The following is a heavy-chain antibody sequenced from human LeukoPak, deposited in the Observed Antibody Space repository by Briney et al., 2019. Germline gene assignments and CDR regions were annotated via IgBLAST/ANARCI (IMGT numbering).Heavy chain of an antibody. CDR1: GGSISSGGYS. J-gene: IGHJ4*02. Sequence: SQTLSLTSAVSGGSISSGGYSWSWIRQPPGKGLEWIGYIYHSGSTYYNPSLKSRVTISVDRSKNQFSLKLSSVTAADTAVYYCASCFYGSGSYYNDHWGQGTLVTVSS. D-gene: IGHD3-10*01. V-gene: IGHV4-30-2*01. CDR2: IYHSGST. CDR3: ASCFYGSGSYYNDH.